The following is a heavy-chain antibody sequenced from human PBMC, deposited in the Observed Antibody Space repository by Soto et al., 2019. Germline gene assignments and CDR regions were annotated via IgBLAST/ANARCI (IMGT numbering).Heavy chain of an antibody. D-gene: IGHD3-9*01. CDR1: GYSFTSYW. CDR2: IYTGDSGT. V-gene: IGHV5-51*01. CDR3: AKLYYDILTGYYTPYFDY. Sequence: PGASPKISCKGSGYSFTSYWIGWGRHMPGEGPKGKGIIYTGDSGTRYSPSFQSQVTTSADNSISAAYPQGSTLKALDTAMYYFAKLYYDILTGYYTPYFDYWGQGTLVIVAS. J-gene: IGHJ4*02.